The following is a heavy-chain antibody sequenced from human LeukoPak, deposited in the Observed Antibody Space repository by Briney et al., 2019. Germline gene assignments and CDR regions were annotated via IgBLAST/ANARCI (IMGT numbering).Heavy chain of an antibody. CDR3: AGHPPGNDDAFDI. CDR1: GGSISRYY. CDR2: IYYTGST. J-gene: IGHJ3*02. D-gene: IGHD1-1*01. Sequence: SETLSPTCTVSGGSISRYYWSWIRLPPGKRLEWIGYIYYTGSTNYNPSLKSRVTMPVDTSKNQFSLKLSSVTAADTAVYYCAGHPPGNDDAFDIWGQGTMVTASS. V-gene: IGHV4-59*08.